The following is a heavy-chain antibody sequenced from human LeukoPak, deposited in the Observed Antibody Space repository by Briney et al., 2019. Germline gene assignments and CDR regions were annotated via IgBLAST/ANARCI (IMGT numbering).Heavy chain of an antibody. CDR1: VGSISSYY. J-gene: IGHJ2*01. CDR2: IYYSGST. CDR3: GRVEKAYCGGDCYYWYFDL. Sequence: PSETLSLTCTVSVGSISSYYWSWIRQPPRKGLERIGYIYYSGSTNYNPSLKSRVTISVDTSKNQFSLKLSSVTAADTAVYYCGRVEKAYCGGDCYYWYFDLWGRGTLVTVS. V-gene: IGHV4-59*01. D-gene: IGHD2-21*02.